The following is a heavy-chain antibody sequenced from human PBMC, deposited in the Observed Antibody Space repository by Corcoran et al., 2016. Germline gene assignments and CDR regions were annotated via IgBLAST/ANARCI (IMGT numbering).Heavy chain of an antibody. CDR1: GGSISSSNW. CDR3: AREGIAAAGIHDYYFDY. CDR2: ISQSGSA. V-gene: IGHV4-4*02. D-gene: IGHD6-13*01. J-gene: IGHJ4*02. Sequence: QVQLQESGPGLVKPSGTRSLTCAVSGGSISSSNWWSWVRQPPGKGLEWIGEISQSGSANYNPSLKSRVTISVDKSKNQFSLKLSSVTAAYTAVYYCAREGIAAAGIHDYYFDYWGQGTLVTVSS.